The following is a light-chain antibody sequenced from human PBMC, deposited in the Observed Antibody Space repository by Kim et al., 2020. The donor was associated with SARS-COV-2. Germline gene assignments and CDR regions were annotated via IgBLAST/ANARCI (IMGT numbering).Light chain of an antibody. Sequence: SASVGDTVTITCRASQSVHIWLAWYQQIPGKAPKLLIHQASNLQSGVPSRFSGRGSGSEFTLTINSLQSGDFATYYCQQYHTHSTFGQGTKVGIK. CDR2: QAS. CDR3: QQYHTHST. V-gene: IGKV1-5*03. CDR1: QSVHIW. J-gene: IGKJ1*01.